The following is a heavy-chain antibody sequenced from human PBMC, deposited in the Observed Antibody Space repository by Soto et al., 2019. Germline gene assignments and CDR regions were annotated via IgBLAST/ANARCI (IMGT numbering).Heavy chain of an antibody. J-gene: IGHJ6*02. CDR3: ARENFGDYVFSRADYYYYGMDV. CDR2: ISGSGSST. CDR1: GFTFSSYA. D-gene: IGHD4-17*01. V-gene: IGHV3-23*01. Sequence: PGGSLRLSCAASGFTFSSYAMSWVRQAPGKGLEWVSAISGSGSSTYYADSVKGRFTISRDNSKNTLYLQMNSLRAEDTAVYYCARENFGDYVFSRADYYYYGMDVWGQGTTVTVSS.